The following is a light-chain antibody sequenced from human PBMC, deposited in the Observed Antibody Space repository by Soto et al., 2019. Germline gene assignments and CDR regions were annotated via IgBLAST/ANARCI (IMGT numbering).Light chain of an antibody. Sequence: QSALTQPPSVSGAPGQRVTMSCTGSSSNIGAGYDVHWYQQLPGTAPKLLIYGNNNRPSGVPDRFSGSKSGTSASLAITGLQADDEADYYCQSYDSSLSGGGVFGGGTKLTVL. CDR1: SSNIGAGYD. J-gene: IGLJ3*02. V-gene: IGLV1-40*01. CDR3: QSYDSSLSGGGV. CDR2: GNN.